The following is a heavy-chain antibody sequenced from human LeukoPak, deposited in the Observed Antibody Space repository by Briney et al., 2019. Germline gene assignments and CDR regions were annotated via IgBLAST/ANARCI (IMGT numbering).Heavy chain of an antibody. CDR3: ARVRYNNALDY. J-gene: IGHJ4*02. CDR1: GFTVITND. CDR2: LYSDGNT. D-gene: IGHD1-14*01. V-gene: IGHV3-53*01. Sequence: GGSLRLSCAASGFTVITNDMTWVRQAPGKGLEWVSVLYSDGNTKYADSVQGRFTISRDNAKNTLYLQMNSLRAEDTAVYYCARVRYNNALDYWGQGTLVTASS.